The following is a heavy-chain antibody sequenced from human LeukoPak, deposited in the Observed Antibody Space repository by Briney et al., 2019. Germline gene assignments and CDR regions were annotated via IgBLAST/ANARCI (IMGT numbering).Heavy chain of an antibody. J-gene: IGHJ4*02. D-gene: IGHD3-10*02. CDR1: GFIFSRDS. Sequence: GGSLRLSCAASGFIFSRDSMNWVRQAPGKGLEWISYISRDSNIIFYADSVRGRFTISRDNAKNSLYLQMNSLRAEDTAVYYCVREESSSRQRGLFVFDYWGQGTLVTVSS. V-gene: IGHV3-48*01. CDR3: VREESSSRQRGLFVFDY. CDR2: ISRDSNII.